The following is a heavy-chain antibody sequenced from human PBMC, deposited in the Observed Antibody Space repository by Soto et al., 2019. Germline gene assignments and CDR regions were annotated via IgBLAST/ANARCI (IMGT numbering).Heavy chain of an antibody. CDR3: ARYQTDAFDI. J-gene: IGHJ3*02. CDR2: IYPGDSVT. CDR1: GSSFTNYW. V-gene: IGHV5-51*01. Sequence: GESLNISCEASGSSFTNYWIGWVRQMPGKGLEWMGIIYPGDSVTRYSPSFQGQVTISADKSISTAYLQWSSLKASDTAIYYCARYQTDAFDIWGPGTMVTVSS.